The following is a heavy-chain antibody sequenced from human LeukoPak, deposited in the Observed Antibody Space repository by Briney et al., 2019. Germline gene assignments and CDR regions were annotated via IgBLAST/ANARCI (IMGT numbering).Heavy chain of an antibody. J-gene: IGHJ4*02. CDR1: GYTFTSYG. CDR2: ISAYNGNT. CDR3: ARGSFSSGWYPSFDY. Sequence: ASVKFSCKASGYTFTSYGISWVRQAPGQGLEWLGWISAYNGNTNYAQKLQGRVTMTTDTSTSTAYMELRSLRSDDTAVYYCARGSFSSGWYPSFDYWGQGTLVTVSS. D-gene: IGHD6-19*01. V-gene: IGHV1-18*01.